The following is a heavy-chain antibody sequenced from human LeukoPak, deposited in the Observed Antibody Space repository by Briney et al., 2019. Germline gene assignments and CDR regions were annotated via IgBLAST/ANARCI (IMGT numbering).Heavy chain of an antibody. Sequence: ASVKVSCKASGYTFTSYYMHWVRQAPGQGLEWMGIINPSGGSTSYVQRFQGRVTMTRDTSTSTVYMELSSLRSEDTAVYHCARDVTYDFWSGYWFDPWGQGTLVTVSS. CDR3: ARDVTYDFWSGYWFDP. D-gene: IGHD3-3*01. CDR2: INPSGGST. CDR1: GYTFTSYY. V-gene: IGHV1-46*01. J-gene: IGHJ5*02.